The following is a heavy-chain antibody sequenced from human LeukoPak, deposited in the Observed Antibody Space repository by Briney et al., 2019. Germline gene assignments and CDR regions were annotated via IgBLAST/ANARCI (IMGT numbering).Heavy chain of an antibody. Sequence: SETLSLTCTVSGGSISSGDYYWNWIRQPPGKGLEWIGRIYYSGSTYYNPSLKSRITISIDTSKSQFSLNLSSLTAADTAVYYCXXYPPFGSNAFNIWGQGTMVTVSX. D-gene: IGHD2/OR15-2a*01. J-gene: IGHJ3*02. CDR1: GGSISSGDYY. CDR3: XXYPPFGSNAFNI. CDR2: IYYSGST. V-gene: IGHV4-30-4*08.